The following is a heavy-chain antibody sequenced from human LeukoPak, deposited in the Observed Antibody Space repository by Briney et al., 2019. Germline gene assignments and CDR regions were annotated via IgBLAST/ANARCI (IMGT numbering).Heavy chain of an antibody. Sequence: GGSLRLSCAASGFSFSVYEMHWLRQAPGKGLEWISDISSSGTTTYYADSVKGRFTISRDNAKNSLYLQMNSLRAEDTAVYYCTTLTVGTNFDYWGQGTLVTVSS. J-gene: IGHJ4*02. CDR2: ISSSGTTT. D-gene: IGHD1-14*01. V-gene: IGHV3-48*03. CDR1: GFSFSVYE. CDR3: TTLTVGTNFDY.